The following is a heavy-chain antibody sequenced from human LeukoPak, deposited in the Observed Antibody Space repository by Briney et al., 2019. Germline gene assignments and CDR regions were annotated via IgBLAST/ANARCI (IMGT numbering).Heavy chain of an antibody. CDR3: VRGYSFGPDCMDV. J-gene: IGHJ6*02. D-gene: IGHD2-15*01. CDR2: VSDSGGST. V-gene: IGHV3-64D*09. CDR1: GFPFSSYA. Sequence: GGSPRLSCSASGFPFSSYAMHWVRQAPGKGLEYVSAVSDSGGSTYYADSVKGRFTISRDNSKNTLYLQMSSLRAEDTAVYYCVRGYSFGPDCMDVWGQGTPVTVSS.